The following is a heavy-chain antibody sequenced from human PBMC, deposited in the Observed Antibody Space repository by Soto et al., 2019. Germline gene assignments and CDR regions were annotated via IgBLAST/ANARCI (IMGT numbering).Heavy chain of an antibody. V-gene: IGHV3-64D*06. CDR1: GSTFSSYA. Sequence: PGGSLRLSCSASGSTFSSYAMHWVRQAPGKGLEYVSAISSNGGSTYYADSVKGRFTISRDNSKNTLYLQMSSLRAEDTAVYYCVKAPGQSDPDYWGQGTLVTVSS. CDR3: VKAPGQSDPDY. CDR2: ISSNGGST. J-gene: IGHJ4*02.